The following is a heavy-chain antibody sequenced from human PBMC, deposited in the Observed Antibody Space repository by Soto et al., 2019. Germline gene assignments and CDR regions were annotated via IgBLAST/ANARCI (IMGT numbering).Heavy chain of an antibody. CDR3: ARDRARIAAGMGMFDY. CDR2: IYYSGST. Sequence: SETLSLTCTVSGGSISSSSYYWGWIRQPPGKGLEWIGSIYYSGSTYYNPSLKSRVTISVDTSKNQFSLKLSSVTAADTAVYYCARDRARIAAGMGMFDYWGQGTLVTVSS. V-gene: IGHV4-39*02. J-gene: IGHJ4*02. D-gene: IGHD6-13*01. CDR1: GGSISSSSYY.